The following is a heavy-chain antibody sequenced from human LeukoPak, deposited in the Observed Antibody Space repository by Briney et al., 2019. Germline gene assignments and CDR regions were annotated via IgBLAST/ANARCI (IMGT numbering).Heavy chain of an antibody. D-gene: IGHD2-15*01. Sequence: PGGSLRLSCAVSGFTVSSNYMTWVRQAPGKGPEWVSVIYSGGDKYYADSVKGRFTISRDNSKNTLYLQMNSLRAEDTAVYYCARDRRYCSGDSCYSGVDYWGQGTLVTVSS. J-gene: IGHJ4*02. CDR2: IYSGGDK. CDR3: ARDRRYCSGDSCYSGVDY. CDR1: GFTVSSNY. V-gene: IGHV3-53*01.